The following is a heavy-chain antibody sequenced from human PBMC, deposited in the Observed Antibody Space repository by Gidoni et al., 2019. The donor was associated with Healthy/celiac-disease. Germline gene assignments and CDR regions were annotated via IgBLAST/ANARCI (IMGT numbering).Heavy chain of an antibody. J-gene: IGHJ4*02. CDR3: ASQSGSLPDFDY. V-gene: IGHV4-39*01. CDR2: IYYSGST. CDR1: GGSISSSSYY. Sequence: QLQLQESGPGLVKPSETLSLTCTVSGGSISSSSYYWGWIRQPPGKGLEWIGSIYYSGSTYYNPSLKSRVTISVDTSKNQFSLKLSSVTAADTAVYYCASQSGSLPDFDYWGQGTLVTVSS. D-gene: IGHD3-10*01.